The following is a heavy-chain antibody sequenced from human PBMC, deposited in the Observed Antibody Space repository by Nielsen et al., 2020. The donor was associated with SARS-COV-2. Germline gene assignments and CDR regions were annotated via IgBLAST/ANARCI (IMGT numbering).Heavy chain of an antibody. CDR3: AKDIYQVEGY. V-gene: IGHV3-30*04. D-gene: IGHD2-2*01. J-gene: IGHJ4*02. CDR1: GFTFSNYA. Sequence: GESLKISCAASGFTFSNYAMHWVRQAPGKGLDWVTVISSHGRNKYYADSVKGRFTISRDNSKNTLYLQMNSLRAEDTAVYYCAKDIYQVEGYWGQGTLVTVSS. CDR2: ISSHGRNK.